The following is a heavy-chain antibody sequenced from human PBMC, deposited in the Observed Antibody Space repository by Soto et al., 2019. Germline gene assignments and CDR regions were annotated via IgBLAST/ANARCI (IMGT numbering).Heavy chain of an antibody. J-gene: IGHJ3*01. CDR3: VRGAKTTGWFDAFDL. CDR2: IWDDGRDK. V-gene: IGHV3-33*03. Sequence: PGGSLRLSCVASGFNISSHGMHWVRQAPGKGLEWVSFIWDDGRDKYYADSVEGRFLISRDNSKNTMNLQVKRLRPEDTALYYCVRGAKTTGWFDAFDLWGRGTMVTVSS. D-gene: IGHD6-19*01. CDR1: GFNISSHG.